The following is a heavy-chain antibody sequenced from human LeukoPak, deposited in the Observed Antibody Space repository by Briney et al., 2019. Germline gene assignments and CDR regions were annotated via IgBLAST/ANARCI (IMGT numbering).Heavy chain of an antibody. V-gene: IGHV3-23*01. CDR2: ISGSGIRK. CDR3: AREWELLPWD. J-gene: IGHJ4*02. CDR1: GFTFSSYA. Sequence: GGSLRLSCAASGFTFSSYAMSWVRQAPGKGLEWVSDISGSGIRKNDADSVKGRFTISRDNSKNTLYLQMNSLRAEDTAVYYCAREWELLPWDWGQGTLVTVSS. D-gene: IGHD3-10*01.